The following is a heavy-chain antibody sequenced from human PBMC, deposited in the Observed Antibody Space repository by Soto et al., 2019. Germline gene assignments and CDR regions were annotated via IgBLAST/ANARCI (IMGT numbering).Heavy chain of an antibody. V-gene: IGHV4-31*03. CDR1: GGSINSGGYF. CDR2: IYHSGIT. Sequence: PAETLSLTCSVSGGSINSGGYFWSWIRQHPGKGLECIGYIYHSGITYYNPSLKSRVTISVDTSKNEFSLQLRSVTAADTAVYFCASFHHTSPGWFDPWGQGTLLTVSS. J-gene: IGHJ5*02. CDR3: ASFHHTSPGWFDP.